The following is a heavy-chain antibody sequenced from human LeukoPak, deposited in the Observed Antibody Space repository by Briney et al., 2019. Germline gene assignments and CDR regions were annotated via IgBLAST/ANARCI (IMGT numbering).Heavy chain of an antibody. CDR1: GGSISSSSYY. D-gene: IGHD6-6*01. CDR2: SDYGGST. Sequence: SETLSLTCTVSGGSISSSSYYWGWIRQPPGKGLEWIVSSDYGGSTYDDPSLKRLVTISEDTSKNQFSLKLSSVTAADTAVYYCARNSNSISWRLLDHWGQGTLVTVSX. CDR3: ARNSNSISWRLLDH. V-gene: IGHV4-39*01. J-gene: IGHJ5*02.